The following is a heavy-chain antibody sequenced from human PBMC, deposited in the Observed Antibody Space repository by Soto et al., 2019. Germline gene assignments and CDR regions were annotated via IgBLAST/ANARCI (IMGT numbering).Heavy chain of an antibody. V-gene: IGHV5-51*01. J-gene: IGHJ6*02. CDR1: GYSFTSYW. CDR2: IYPGDSDT. Sequence: GESLKISCKGSGYSFTSYWIGWVRQMPGKGLEWMGIIYPGDSDTRYSPSFPGQVTISADTSISTAYLQWSSLKASDTAMYYCARHGVAVRGVSITNYYGMDLWGQGTTATVS. D-gene: IGHD3-10*01. CDR3: ARHGVAVRGVSITNYYGMDL.